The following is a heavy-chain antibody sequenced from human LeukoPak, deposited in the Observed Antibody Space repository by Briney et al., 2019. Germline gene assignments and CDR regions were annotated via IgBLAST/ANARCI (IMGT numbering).Heavy chain of an antibody. D-gene: IGHD7-27*01. CDR2: IYYSGST. Sequence: SETLSLTCTVSGGSISSGDYYWSWIRQPPGKGLEWIGYIYYSGSTYYNPSLKSRVTISVVTSKNQFSLKLSSVTAADTAVYYCARDGTGDLDYWGQGTLVTVSS. CDR1: GGSISSGDYY. V-gene: IGHV4-30-4*08. J-gene: IGHJ4*02. CDR3: ARDGTGDLDY.